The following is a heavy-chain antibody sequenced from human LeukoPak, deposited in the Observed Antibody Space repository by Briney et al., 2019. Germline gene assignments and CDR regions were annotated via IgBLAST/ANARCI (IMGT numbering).Heavy chain of an antibody. J-gene: IGHJ4*01. V-gene: IGHV1-46*01. CDR2: IRHSGGT. Sequence: ASVKVSCKASGYTFTNYYMDWVRQAPGQGLEWMGIIRHSGGTIYAQKFQGRVAMTGDTSTSTVYMELSSLRSEDTALYYCAREEEGGTFDYWGQGTLVTVSS. CDR1: GYTFTNYY. D-gene: IGHD3-16*01. CDR3: AREEEGGTFDY.